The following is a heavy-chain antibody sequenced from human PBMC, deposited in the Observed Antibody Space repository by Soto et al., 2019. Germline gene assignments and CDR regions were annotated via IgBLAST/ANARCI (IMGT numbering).Heavy chain of an antibody. Sequence: QVQLVQSGAEVKKPGASVKVSCKPSGDTFTNFDLNWVRQAAGKGLEWLGWMRANSGDRGHAQKFRGRVSLTRGTPMSKAYMELSSLRAEDPAVYYCARYIHGQGFKGWGQGTLVIVSS. CDR2: MRANSGDR. CDR3: ARYIHGQGFKG. J-gene: IGHJ4*02. D-gene: IGHD2-15*01. CDR1: GDTFTNFD. V-gene: IGHV1-8*01.